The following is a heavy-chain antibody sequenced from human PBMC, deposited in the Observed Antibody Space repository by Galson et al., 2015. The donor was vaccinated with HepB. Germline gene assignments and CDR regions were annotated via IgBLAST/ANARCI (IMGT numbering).Heavy chain of an antibody. Sequence: SLRLSCAASGFTFSDYYMSWIRQAPGKGLEWISYATSSSSYRSYADSVKGRFTISRDNAKNALYLQMNSLRAEDTAVYYCARDMRDWGIFGLAVKGVGNYYGMDVWGQGTTVTVS. J-gene: IGHJ6*02. D-gene: IGHD3/OR15-3a*01. CDR1: GFTFSDYY. V-gene: IGHV3-11*05. CDR2: ATSSSSYR. CDR3: ARDMRDWGIFGLAVKGVGNYYGMDV.